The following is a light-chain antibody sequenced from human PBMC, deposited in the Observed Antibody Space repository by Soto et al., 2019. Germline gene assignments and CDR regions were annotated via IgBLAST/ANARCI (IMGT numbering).Light chain of an antibody. Sequence: EIVLTQSPGTLSLSPGERATLSCRASQSITSSHLAWYQQKPGQAPRLLIYDISRSATGIPDRFSGSASGTDFTLTVSRLEPEDFAVYFCQHYGGSPLYTFGQGTKMEIK. CDR2: DIS. J-gene: IGKJ2*01. CDR1: QSITSSH. V-gene: IGKV3-20*01. CDR3: QHYGGSPLYT.